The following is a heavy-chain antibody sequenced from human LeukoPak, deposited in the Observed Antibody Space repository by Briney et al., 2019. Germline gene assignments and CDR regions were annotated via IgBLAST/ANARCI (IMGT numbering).Heavy chain of an antibody. Sequence: SETLSLTCTVTGGSISSSSYYWGWIRQPPGKGLEWIGNIYYSGSTYYNSSLKSRVTISVDTSKNQFSLKLSSATAADTAVYYCARLRVKDYDFWSDYPDYWGQGTLVTVSS. CDR2: IYYSGST. D-gene: IGHD3-3*01. V-gene: IGHV4-39*07. J-gene: IGHJ4*02. CDR3: ARLRVKDYDFWSDYPDY. CDR1: GGSISSSSYY.